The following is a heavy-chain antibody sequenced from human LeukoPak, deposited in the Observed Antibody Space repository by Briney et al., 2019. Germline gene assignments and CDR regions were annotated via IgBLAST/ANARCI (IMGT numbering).Heavy chain of an antibody. D-gene: IGHD3-22*01. Sequence: GGSLRLSCAASGFTFSSYWMHWVRQAPGKGLGWVSRINSDGSSTSYADSVKGRFTISRDNAKNTLYLQMNSLRAEDTAVYYCARDLLHYDSSGYYSTDYWGQGTLVTVSS. CDR2: INSDGSST. CDR1: GFTFSSYW. V-gene: IGHV3-74*01. J-gene: IGHJ4*02. CDR3: ARDLLHYDSSGYYSTDY.